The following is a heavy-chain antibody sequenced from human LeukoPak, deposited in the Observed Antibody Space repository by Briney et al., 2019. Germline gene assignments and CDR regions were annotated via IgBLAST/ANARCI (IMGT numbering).Heavy chain of an antibody. Sequence: GGSLRLSCAASGSTFSSYWMGWVRQASGKGLQWVATIKQDGSEKYYVDSVKGRFTISRDNAKNSLYLQMNSLRAEDTAVYYCARLSPLDAFDIWGQGTMVTVYS. CDR3: ARLSPLDAFDI. J-gene: IGHJ3*02. CDR2: IKQDGSEK. CDR1: GSTFSSYW. V-gene: IGHV3-7*01.